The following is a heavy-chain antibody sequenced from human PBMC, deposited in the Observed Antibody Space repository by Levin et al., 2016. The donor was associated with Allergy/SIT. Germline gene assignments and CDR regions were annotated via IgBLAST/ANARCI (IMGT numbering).Heavy chain of an antibody. J-gene: IGHJ4*02. CDR2: IFSNDEK. Sequence: SGPTLVKPTETLTLTCTVSGFSLSNARMAVGWIRQPPGKALEWLAHIFSNDEKSYSTSLKSRLTISKDTSKSQVVLTMTNMDPVDTATYYCARIQTPTGFLFDYWGQGTLVTVSS. V-gene: IGHV2-26*01. D-gene: IGHD1-1*01. CDR1: GFSLSNARMA. CDR3: ARIQTPTGFLFDY.